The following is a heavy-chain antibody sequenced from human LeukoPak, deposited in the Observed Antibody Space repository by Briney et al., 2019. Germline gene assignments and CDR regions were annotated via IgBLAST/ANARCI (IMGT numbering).Heavy chain of an antibody. D-gene: IGHD3-10*01. V-gene: IGHV3-30*02. CDR1: GFTFSSYG. J-gene: IGHJ4*02. Sequence: KPGGSLRLSCAASGFTFSSYGMHWVRQAPGKGLEWVAFIRYDGSNKYYADSVKGRFTISRDNSKNTLYLQMNSLRAEDTAVYYCAKDHGIYGSGSYFPHWGQGTLVTVSS. CDR3: AKDHGIYGSGSYFPH. CDR2: IRYDGSNK.